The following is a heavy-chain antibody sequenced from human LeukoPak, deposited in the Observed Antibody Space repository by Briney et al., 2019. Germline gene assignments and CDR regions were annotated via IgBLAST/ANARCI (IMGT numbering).Heavy chain of an antibody. J-gene: IGHJ5*02. CDR1: GGSISSSSYY. CDR2: IYYSGST. V-gene: IGHV4-39*01. Sequence: SETLSLTCTVSGGSISSSSYYWGWIRQPPGKGLEWIGSIYYSGSTYYNPSLKSRVTISVDTSKNQFSLKLSSVTAVDTAVYYCARGPVRNWFDPWGQGTLVTVSS. CDR3: ARGPVRNWFDP.